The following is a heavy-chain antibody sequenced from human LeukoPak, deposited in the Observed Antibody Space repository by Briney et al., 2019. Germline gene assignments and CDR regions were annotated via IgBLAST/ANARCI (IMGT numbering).Heavy chain of an antibody. J-gene: IGHJ1*01. CDR3: AREGPLSSIKH. Sequence: ASVKVSCKASGYTFTSYGISWVRQAPGQGLEWMGWINPNSGGTNYAQKFQGRVRMTTDTSISTAYMDLSRLTSNDTAMYYCAREGPLSSIKHWGQGTLVTVSS. CDR2: INPNSGGT. CDR1: GYTFTSYG. D-gene: IGHD5-12*01. V-gene: IGHV1-2*02.